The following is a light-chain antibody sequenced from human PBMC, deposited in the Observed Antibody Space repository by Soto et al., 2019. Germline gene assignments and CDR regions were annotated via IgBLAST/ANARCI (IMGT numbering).Light chain of an antibody. CDR3: QHSYSTRLN. Sequence: DIQMTQSPSSLSASVGDRVTITCRASQSISSYLNWYQQKPGKAPKLLIYAASSFQSGVPSRFSGSRSLTDFTLTISSLQPEDVATDDYQHSYSTRLNLGPGTKVDIK. V-gene: IGKV1-39*01. J-gene: IGKJ3*01. CDR1: QSISSY. CDR2: AAS.